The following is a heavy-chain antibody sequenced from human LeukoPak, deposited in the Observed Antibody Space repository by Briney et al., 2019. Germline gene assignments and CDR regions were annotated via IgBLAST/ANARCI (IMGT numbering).Heavy chain of an antibody. V-gene: IGHV3-74*01. D-gene: IGHD2-21*02. CDR1: GFTFSSYW. J-gene: IGHJ4*02. Sequence: GGSLRLSCAASGFTFSSYWMHWVRQAPGKGLVWVSRIKNDGGSTAYADSVKGRFTISRDNAKNSLYPQMNSLRAEDTALYYCAKGINIVVVTAFDYWGQGTLVTVSS. CDR3: AKGINIVVVTAFDY. CDR2: IKNDGGST.